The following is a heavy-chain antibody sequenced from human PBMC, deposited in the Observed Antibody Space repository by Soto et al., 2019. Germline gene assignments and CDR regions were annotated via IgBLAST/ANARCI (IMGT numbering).Heavy chain of an antibody. Sequence: PGGSLRLSCAASGFTFGSYAMSWVRQAPGKGLEWVSLISGTGDSSEYANSVKGRFTISRDYSKTTVFLQMNSLRAEDTAVYFCAKDKGNYGSGSFSHWGQGTLVTVSS. CDR2: ISGTGDSS. D-gene: IGHD3-10*01. CDR1: GFTFGSYA. V-gene: IGHV3-23*01. J-gene: IGHJ4*02. CDR3: AKDKGNYGSGSFSH.